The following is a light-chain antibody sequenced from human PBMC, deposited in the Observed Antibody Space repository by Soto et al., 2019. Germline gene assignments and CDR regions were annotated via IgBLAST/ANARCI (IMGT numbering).Light chain of an antibody. Sequence: EIVMTQSPATLSVTQGERATLSCRASQSVSSNLAWYQQKPGQAPRLLIYGASTRATGIPARFSGSGSGTEFTLTISSLQSEDFAVYYCQQYNNWPGTFGQGTKVDVK. CDR2: GAS. V-gene: IGKV3-15*01. CDR1: QSVSSN. CDR3: QQYNNWPGT. J-gene: IGKJ1*01.